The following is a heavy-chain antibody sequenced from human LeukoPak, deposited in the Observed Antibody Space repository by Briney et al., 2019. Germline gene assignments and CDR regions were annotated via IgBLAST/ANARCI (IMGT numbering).Heavy chain of an antibody. Sequence: KPGGSLRLSCAASGFTFRNYNMNWVRQAPGKGLEWVSSISERGSFIQYAHSLKGRFAISRDNAKNSLYLQMNSLRAEDTAVYYCARQRGYCSSGVCRGWFDPWGQGTLVTVSS. D-gene: IGHD2-8*01. V-gene: IGHV3-21*01. CDR2: ISERGSFI. CDR1: GFTFRNYN. CDR3: ARQRGYCSSGVCRGWFDP. J-gene: IGHJ5*02.